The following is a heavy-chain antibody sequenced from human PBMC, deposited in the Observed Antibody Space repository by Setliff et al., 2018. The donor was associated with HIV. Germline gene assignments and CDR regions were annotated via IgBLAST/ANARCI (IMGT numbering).Heavy chain of an antibody. J-gene: IGHJ4*02. D-gene: IGHD6-19*01. CDR2: IYYSGRT. Sequence: SETLSLTCTVSGGSISSSSYYWGWIRQPPGKGLEWIGSIYYSGRTYYNPSLKSRVTTSVEKSKSQFSLKLSSVTAADTAVYYCATMGRRGWFIDYWGQGTLVTVSS. CDR3: ATMGRRGWFIDY. V-gene: IGHV4-39*01. CDR1: GGSISSSSYY.